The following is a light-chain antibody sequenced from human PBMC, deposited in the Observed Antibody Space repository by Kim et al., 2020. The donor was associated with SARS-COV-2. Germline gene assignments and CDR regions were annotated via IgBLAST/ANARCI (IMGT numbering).Light chain of an antibody. CDR1: QSISTW. CDR3: QQYKSYWT. Sequence: SASVGDRVTITCWASQSISTWLAWYQQKPGKGPKLLIYEASNVESGVPSRFSGIGSGTEFTLTINNLQPDDFATYYCQQYKSYWTFGQGTKVDIK. CDR2: EAS. J-gene: IGKJ1*01. V-gene: IGKV1-5*01.